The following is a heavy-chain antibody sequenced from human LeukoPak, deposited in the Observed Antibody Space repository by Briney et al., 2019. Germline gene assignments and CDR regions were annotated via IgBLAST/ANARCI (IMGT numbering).Heavy chain of an antibody. V-gene: IGHV3-11*01. D-gene: IGHD3-9*01. CDR1: GFTFSDYY. J-gene: IGHJ4*02. Sequence: GGSLRLSCAASGFTFSDYYMSWIRQAPGKGLEWVSYISSSGSTIYYADSVKGRFTISRDNAKNSLYLQMNSLRAEDTAVYYCAKDTLSTQLLRYFDWASYYFDYWGQGTLVTVSS. CDR3: AKDTLSTQLLRYFDWASYYFDY. CDR2: ISSSGSTI.